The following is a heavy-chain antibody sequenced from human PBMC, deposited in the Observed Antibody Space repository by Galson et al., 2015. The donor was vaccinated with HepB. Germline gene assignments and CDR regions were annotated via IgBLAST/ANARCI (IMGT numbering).Heavy chain of an antibody. Sequence: PALVKPTQTLTLPCTFSGFSLSTSVMRVSWIRQPPGKALEWLARIDWDDDKFYSTSLKTRLTISRDNAKNSLYLQMNSLRAEDTAVYYCAREGSGSYPDYWGQGTLVTVSS. CDR3: AREGSGSYPDY. CDR1: GFSLSTSVMR. V-gene: IGHV2-70*03. J-gene: IGHJ4*02. D-gene: IGHD1-26*01. CDR2: IDWDDDK.